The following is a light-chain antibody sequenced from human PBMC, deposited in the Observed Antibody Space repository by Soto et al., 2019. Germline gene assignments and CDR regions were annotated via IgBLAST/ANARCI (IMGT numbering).Light chain of an antibody. V-gene: IGKV1-39*01. CDR3: QQLSHYPYT. J-gene: IGKJ2*01. Sequence: DIQMTQSPSSLSASVGDRVTITCRASQSISSYLNWYQQKPGKAPKLLIYDSSTLQPGVPSRFTGSGSGRKFTLTISGLQFGDFATYFCQQLSHYPYTFGQGTKLEV. CDR2: DSS. CDR1: QSISSY.